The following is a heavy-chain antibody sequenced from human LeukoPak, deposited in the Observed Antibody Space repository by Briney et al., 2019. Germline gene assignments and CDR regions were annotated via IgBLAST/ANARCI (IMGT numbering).Heavy chain of an antibody. D-gene: IGHD3-10*01. CDR3: ARPDGDYYYGSGSYFHY. CDR1: GFTFSSYE. V-gene: IGHV3-48*03. J-gene: IGHJ4*02. CDR2: ISSSGTTI. Sequence: GGSLRLSCAASGFTFSSYEMNWVRQAPGKGLEWVSYISSSGTTIYYADSVKGRFTISRDNAKNSLYLQMNSLRAEDAAVYYCARPDGDYYYGSGSYFHYWGQGTLVTVSS.